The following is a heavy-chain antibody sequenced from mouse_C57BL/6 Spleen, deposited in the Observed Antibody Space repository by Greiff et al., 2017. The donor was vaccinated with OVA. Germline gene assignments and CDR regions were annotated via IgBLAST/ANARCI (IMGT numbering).Heavy chain of an antibody. V-gene: IGHV3-6*01. CDR3: ARDRTAQATGFDY. D-gene: IGHD3-2*02. CDR2: ISYDGSN. Sequence: EVQLVESGPGLVKPSQSLSLTCSVTGYSITSGYYWNWIRQFPGNNLEWMGYISYDGSNNYNPSLKNRISITRDTSKNQFFLKLNSVTTEDTATYYCARDRTAQATGFDYWGQGTTLTVSS. CDR1: GYSITSGYY. J-gene: IGHJ2*01.